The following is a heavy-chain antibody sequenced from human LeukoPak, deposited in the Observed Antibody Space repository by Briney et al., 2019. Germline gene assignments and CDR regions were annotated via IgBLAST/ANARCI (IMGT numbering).Heavy chain of an antibody. J-gene: IGHJ4*02. CDR1: GFTFSSYS. D-gene: IGHD5-18*01. CDR3: TRVRGYSYGYGDY. Sequence: GGSLRLSCAASGFTFSSYSMNWVRQAPGKGLEWVGFIRSKAYGGTTEYAASVKGTFTISRDDSKSIAYLQMSSLKTEDTAVYYCTRVRGYSYGYGDYWGQGTLVTVSS. CDR2: IRSKAYGGTT. V-gene: IGHV3-49*04.